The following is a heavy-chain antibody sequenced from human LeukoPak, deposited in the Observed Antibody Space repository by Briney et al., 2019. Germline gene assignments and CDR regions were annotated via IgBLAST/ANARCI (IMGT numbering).Heavy chain of an antibody. CDR1: GYTFTRYY. D-gene: IGHD6-13*01. CDR2: INPSGGST. Sequence: ASVKVSCKASGYTFTRYYMHWVRQAPGQGLEWMGIINPSGGSTSYAQKFQGRVTMTRDTSTSTVYMELSSLRSEDTVVYYCARDWDIIAAAMGDLDYWGQGTLVTVSS. CDR3: ARDWDIIAAAMGDLDY. J-gene: IGHJ4*02. V-gene: IGHV1-46*01.